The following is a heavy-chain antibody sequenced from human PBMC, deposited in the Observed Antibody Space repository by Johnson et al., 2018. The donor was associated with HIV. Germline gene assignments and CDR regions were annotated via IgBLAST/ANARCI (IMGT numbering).Heavy chain of an antibody. CDR1: GFIFSDSY. CDR2: ISWNSGNI. Sequence: QVQLVESGGGWVKPGGSLRLSCAASGFIFSDSYMSWIRQAPGKGLEWVSGISWNSGNIAYADPVKGRFTISRDNAKNSLYLQMNSLRAEDTAVYYCARPQGTGDAFDIWGQGTMVTVSS. CDR3: ARPQGTGDAFDI. V-gene: IGHV3-11*06. D-gene: IGHD1-1*01. J-gene: IGHJ3*02.